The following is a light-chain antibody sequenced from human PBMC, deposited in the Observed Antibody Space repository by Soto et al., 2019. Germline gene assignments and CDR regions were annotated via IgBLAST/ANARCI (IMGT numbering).Light chain of an antibody. CDR2: KAS. V-gene: IGKV1-5*03. J-gene: IGKJ1*01. CDR1: QSISYY. CDR3: QQYNSYSPWT. Sequence: DIQMTQSPSSLSASVGDRVTITCRASQSISYYLNWYQQKPGRAPRLLIYKASSLESGVPSRFSGSGSGTEFTLTISSLQPDDFATYYCQQYNSYSPWTFGQGTKVDIK.